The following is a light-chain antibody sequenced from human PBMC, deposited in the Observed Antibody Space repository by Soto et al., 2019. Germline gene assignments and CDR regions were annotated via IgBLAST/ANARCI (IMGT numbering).Light chain of an antibody. CDR3: QQSYTTLFT. CDR1: QSISNY. V-gene: IGKV1-39*01. Sequence: DIQMTQSPSSLSASVGDRVTITCRASQSISNYLNWYQQKPGKAPKLLIYAASSLQSGVQSRFNGSGSGTDFTLTISSLQPEDFATYSCQQSYTTLFTFGPGTNVDI. CDR2: AAS. J-gene: IGKJ3*01.